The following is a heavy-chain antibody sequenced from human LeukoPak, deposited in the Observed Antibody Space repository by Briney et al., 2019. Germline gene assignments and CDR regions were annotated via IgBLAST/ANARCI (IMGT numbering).Heavy chain of an antibody. CDR3: ARDLLRITIFGVVLGAFDP. CDR1: GGTLSRYV. J-gene: IGHJ5*02. V-gene: IGHV1-18*01. CDR2: ISAYNGNT. D-gene: IGHD3-3*01. Sequence: EASVKVSCKPSGGTLSRYVVSWVRQAPGQGLEWMGWISAYNGNTNYAQKLQGRVTMTTDTSTSTAYMELRSLRSDDTAVYYCARDLLRITIFGVVLGAFDPWGQGTLVTVSS.